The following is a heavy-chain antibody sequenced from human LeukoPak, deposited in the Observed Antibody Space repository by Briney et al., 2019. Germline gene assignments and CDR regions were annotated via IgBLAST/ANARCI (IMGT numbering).Heavy chain of an antibody. J-gene: IGHJ6*02. Sequence: ASVKVSCKASGVTFSSYAISWVRQAPGQGLEWMGGIIPIFGTANYAQKFQGRVTITADESTSTAYMELSSLRSEDTAVYYCARDLHVSDYGMDVWGQGTTVTVSS. V-gene: IGHV1-69*13. CDR1: GVTFSSYA. CDR3: ARDLHVSDYGMDV. CDR2: IIPIFGTA.